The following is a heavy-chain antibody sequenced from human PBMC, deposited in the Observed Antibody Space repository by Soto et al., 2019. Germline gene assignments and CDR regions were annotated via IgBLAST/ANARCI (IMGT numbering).Heavy chain of an antibody. D-gene: IGHD2-21*02. J-gene: IGHJ5*02. CDR1: GFTFSSYG. Sequence: QVQLVESGGGVVQPGRSLRLSCAASGFTFSSYGMHWVRQAPGKGLEGVAVIWYDGSNKYYADSVKGRFTISGDNSKNTLYLQMNSLRAEDTAVYYCARGVVTAIYWFDPWGQGTLVTVSS. CDR2: IWYDGSNK. CDR3: ARGVVTAIYWFDP. V-gene: IGHV3-33*01.